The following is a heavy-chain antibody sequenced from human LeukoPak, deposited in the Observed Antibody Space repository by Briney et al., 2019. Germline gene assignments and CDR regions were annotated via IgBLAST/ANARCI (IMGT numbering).Heavy chain of an antibody. J-gene: IGHJ6*03. D-gene: IGHD2-21*02. CDR3: ARGPGVVTAPRRGYYYMDV. Sequence: SETLSLTCAVYGGSFSGYYWSWIRQPPGKGLEWIGEINHSGSTNYNPSLKSRVTISVDTSKNQFSLKLSSLTAADTAVYYCARGPGVVTAPRRGYYYMDVWGKGTTVTVSS. CDR2: INHSGST. V-gene: IGHV4-34*01. CDR1: GGSFSGYY.